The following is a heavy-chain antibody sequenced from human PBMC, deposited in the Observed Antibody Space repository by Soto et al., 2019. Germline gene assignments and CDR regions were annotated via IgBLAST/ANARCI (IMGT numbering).Heavy chain of an antibody. CDR3: ARDSTMVRGVIISGPWFDP. CDR2: IIPIFGTA. J-gene: IGHJ5*02. D-gene: IGHD3-10*01. CDR1: GGTFSSCA. Sequence: SVKVSCKASGGTFSSCAISWVRQAPGQGLEWMGGIIPIFGTANYAQKFQGRVTITADESTSTAYMELSSLRSEDTAVYYCARDSTMVRGVIISGPWFDPWGQGTLVTVSS. V-gene: IGHV1-69*13.